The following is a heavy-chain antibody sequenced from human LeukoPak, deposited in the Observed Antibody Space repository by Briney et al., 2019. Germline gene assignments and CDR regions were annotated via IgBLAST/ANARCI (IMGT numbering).Heavy chain of an antibody. J-gene: IGHJ6*02. CDR1: GFTFSSYG. CDR3: AKGVGVDTAMILQVYYGMDV. Sequence: GGSLRLSCAASGFTFSSYGMHWVRQAPGKGLEWVAVISYDGSNKYYADSVKGRFTISRDNSKNTLYLRMNSLRAEDTAVYYCAKGVGVDTAMILQVYYGMDVWGQGTTVTVSS. CDR2: ISYDGSNK. D-gene: IGHD5-18*01. V-gene: IGHV3-30*18.